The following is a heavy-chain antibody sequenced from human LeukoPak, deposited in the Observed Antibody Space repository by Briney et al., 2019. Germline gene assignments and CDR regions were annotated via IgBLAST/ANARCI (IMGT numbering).Heavy chain of an antibody. CDR2: FDPEDGET. J-gene: IGHJ4*02. V-gene: IGHV1-24*01. CDR1: GYTLTELS. D-gene: IGHD6-13*01. Sequence: ASVTVSCKVSGYTLTELSMHWVRQAPGKGLEWMGGFDPEDGETIYAQKFQGRVTMTEDTSTDTAYMELSSLRSEDTAVYYCATLSQEGYSSSPFDYWGQGTLVTVSS. CDR3: ATLSQEGYSSSPFDY.